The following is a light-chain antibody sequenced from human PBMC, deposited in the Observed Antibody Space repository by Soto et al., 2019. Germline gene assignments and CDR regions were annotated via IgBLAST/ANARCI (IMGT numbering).Light chain of an antibody. CDR1: QSVSSN. CDR3: QHRSSWPRS. CDR2: GAS. V-gene: IGKV3-15*01. J-gene: IGKJ1*01. Sequence: EIVMTQSPATLSVSPGERATLSCRASQSVSSNLAWYQQKPGQAPRLLIYGASTRATGIPARFSGSGSGTEFTLTISSLQSEDFAVYYCQHRSSWPRSFGRGTKVEV.